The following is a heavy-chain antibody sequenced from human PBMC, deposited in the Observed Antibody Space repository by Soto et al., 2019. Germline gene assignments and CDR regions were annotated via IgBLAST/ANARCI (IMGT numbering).Heavy chain of an antibody. CDR2: LIPLFGTA. Sequence: QVQLVQSGAEVKKPGSSVTVSCKASGVTFSSETISWVRQAPGQGLEWVGGLIPLFGTANYAQKYQGRVTITADESTSTLYVELSSLRCDDTAVYYCATELGDNPASPFDSWGQGTLVTVSS. CDR1: GVTFSSET. CDR3: ATELGDNPASPFDS. J-gene: IGHJ4*02. D-gene: IGHD2-21*01. V-gene: IGHV1-69*01.